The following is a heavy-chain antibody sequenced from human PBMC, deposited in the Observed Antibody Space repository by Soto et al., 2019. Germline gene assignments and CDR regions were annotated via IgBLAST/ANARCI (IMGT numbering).Heavy chain of an antibody. CDR3: ARGGVY. D-gene: IGHD1-20*01. CDR2: ISGSGSTI. Sequence: GFTFSSHEMNWIRQTPGKRLEWIAKISGSGSTINYADSVKGRFTISRDNVQRTLHLQMDSLRVEDTGVYYCARGGVYWGRGTLVTVSS. CDR1: GFTFSSHE. J-gene: IGHJ1*01. V-gene: IGHV3-48*03.